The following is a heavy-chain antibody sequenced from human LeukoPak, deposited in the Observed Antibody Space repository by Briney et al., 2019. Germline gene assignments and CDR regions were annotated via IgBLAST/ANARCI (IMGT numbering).Heavy chain of an antibody. CDR1: GGSISSSSYY. CDR3: ARRLVFDY. CDR2: IYYSGST. D-gene: IGHD3-16*01. Sequence: PSETLSLTCTVSGGSISSSSYYWGWIRQPPGKGLEWIGRIYYSGSTYYNPSRKSRVTISVDTSKNQLSLKLSSVTAADTAVYYCARRLVFDYWGQGTLVTVSS. J-gene: IGHJ4*02. V-gene: IGHV4-39*01.